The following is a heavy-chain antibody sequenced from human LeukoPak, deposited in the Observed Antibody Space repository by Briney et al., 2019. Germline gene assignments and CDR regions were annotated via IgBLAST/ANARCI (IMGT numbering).Heavy chain of an antibody. D-gene: IGHD3-16*01. V-gene: IGHV1-46*01. J-gene: IGHJ4*02. CDR2: INPSGGST. CDR3: ATGGLGY. Sequence: ASVKVSCKASGYTFTSYYMHWVRQAPGQGLEWMGIINPSGGSTSYAQKFQGRITMTEDTSTDTAYMELSSLRSEDTAVYYCATGGLGYWGQGTLVTVSS. CDR1: GYTFTSYY.